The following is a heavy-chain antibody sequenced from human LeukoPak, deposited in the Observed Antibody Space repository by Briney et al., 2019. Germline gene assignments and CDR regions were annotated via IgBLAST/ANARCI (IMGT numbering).Heavy chain of an antibody. CDR1: GGSISSYY. Sequence: SETLSLTCTVSGGSISSYYSSWIRQPPGKGLEWIGYIYYSGSTNYNPSLKSRVTISVDTSKNQFSLKLSSVTAADTAVYYCARHWVVGATNYYYYGMDVWGQGTTVTVSS. V-gene: IGHV4-59*08. J-gene: IGHJ6*02. D-gene: IGHD1-26*01. CDR3: ARHWVVGATNYYYYGMDV. CDR2: IYYSGST.